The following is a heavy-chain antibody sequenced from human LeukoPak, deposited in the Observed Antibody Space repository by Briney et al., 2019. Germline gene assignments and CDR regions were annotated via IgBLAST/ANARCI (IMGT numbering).Heavy chain of an antibody. J-gene: IGHJ4*02. CDR3: ARSSTIAVVPAALDY. CDR1: GDSISSGGYY. D-gene: IGHD2-2*01. CDR2: IYYSGST. V-gene: IGHV4-30-2*01. Sequence: SETPSLTCTVSGDSISSGGYYWSWIRQPPGEGLEWIGYIYYSGSTYYNPSLKSRVTMSVDRSKNQFSLKLSSVTAADTAVYFCARSSTIAVVPAALDYWGQGTLVTVSS.